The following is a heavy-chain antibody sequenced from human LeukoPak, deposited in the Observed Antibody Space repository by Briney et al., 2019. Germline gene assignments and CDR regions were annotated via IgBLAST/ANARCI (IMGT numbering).Heavy chain of an antibody. CDR3: ASGSSGYDP. V-gene: IGHV4-31*03. Sequence: SSETLSLTCTVSGGSISSGGYYWNWLRQHPGKGLEWIGNIYYSGSTYYNPSLKSRVTMSLDTSKNQFSLKLSSVTAADTAVYFCASGSSGYDPWGQGTLVTVSS. D-gene: IGHD5-12*01. CDR1: GGSISSGGYY. CDR2: IYYSGST. J-gene: IGHJ5*02.